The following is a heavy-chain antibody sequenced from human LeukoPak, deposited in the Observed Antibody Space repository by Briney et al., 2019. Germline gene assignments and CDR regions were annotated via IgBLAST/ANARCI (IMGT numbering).Heavy chain of an antibody. D-gene: IGHD3-10*01. CDR1: GYSFTNHY. CDR3: ARRGYGSGNYYYPN. V-gene: IGHV5-51*01. Sequence: GESLKISCKGSGYSFTNHYIGWVRLMPGKGLEWMGFIYPGGSDTRYSPSIQGQVTISADKSISTAYLQWSSLKASDTAMYYCARRGYGSGNYYYPNWGQGNLVTVSS. J-gene: IGHJ4*02. CDR2: IYPGGSDT.